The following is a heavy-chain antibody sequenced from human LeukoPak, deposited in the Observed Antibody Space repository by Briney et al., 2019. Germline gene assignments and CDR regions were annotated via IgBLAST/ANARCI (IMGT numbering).Heavy chain of an antibody. V-gene: IGHV4-59*01. CDR1: GGSISSYY. CDR2: IYYSGST. CDR3: ARAGAYSWTFDF. Sequence: SETLSLTCTVSGGSISSYYWSWIRQPPGKGLEWIGYIYYSGSTNYNPSLKSRVTISVDTSKNQFSLKLSSVTAADTAVYFCARAGAYSWTFDFWGQGTQVTVSS. J-gene: IGHJ4*02. D-gene: IGHD2-15*01.